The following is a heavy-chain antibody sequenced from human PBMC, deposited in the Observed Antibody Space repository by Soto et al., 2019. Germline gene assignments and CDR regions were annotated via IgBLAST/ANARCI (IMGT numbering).Heavy chain of an antibody. CDR1: GFTFSNYA. Sequence: EVHLLESGGGLVQPGGSLRLSCVASGFTFSNYAMSWVRQAPGKGLEWVSTIISGGNTYYADSVKGRFTISRDNSKNTLYLQMNSLRAEDTAVYYCAKAFYSSDRGEVFDYWGQGTLVTVSS. V-gene: IGHV3-23*01. J-gene: IGHJ4*02. CDR2: IISGGNT. CDR3: AKAFYSSDRGEVFDY. D-gene: IGHD6-19*01.